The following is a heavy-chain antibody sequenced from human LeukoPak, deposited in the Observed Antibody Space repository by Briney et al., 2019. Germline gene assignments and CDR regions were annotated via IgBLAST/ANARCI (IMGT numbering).Heavy chain of an antibody. D-gene: IGHD1-26*01. J-gene: IGHJ4*02. CDR3: ARENSGSYREFDY. V-gene: IGHV4-38-2*02. CDR1: GYSISSGYY. Sequence: SETLSLTCTVSGYSISSGYYWGWIRQPPGKGLEWIGSIYHSGSTYYNPSLKSRVTISVDTSKNQLSLKLSSVTAADTAVFYCARENSGSYREFDYWGQGTLVTVSS. CDR2: IYHSGST.